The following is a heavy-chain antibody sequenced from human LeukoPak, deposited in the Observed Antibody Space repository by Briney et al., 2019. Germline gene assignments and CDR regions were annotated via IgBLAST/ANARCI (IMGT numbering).Heavy chain of an antibody. CDR3: ANGRDYSNYGVDY. CDR1: GFSFSSYA. Sequence: GRSLRLSCAASGFSFSSYAMHWVRQAPGKGLEWVVVISYDGSKKDYADSVKGRFTISRDNSKNTLYLQMNSLRAEDTAVYYCANGRDYSNYGVDYWGQGTLVTVSS. V-gene: IGHV3-30-3*01. D-gene: IGHD4-11*01. CDR2: ISYDGSKK. J-gene: IGHJ4*02.